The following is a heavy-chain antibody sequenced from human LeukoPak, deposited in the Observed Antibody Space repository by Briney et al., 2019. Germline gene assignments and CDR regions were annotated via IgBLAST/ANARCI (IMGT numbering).Heavy chain of an antibody. J-gene: IGHJ5*02. CDR2: FNPEDGET. Sequence: ASVKVSCKXSGYTLTELSMHWVRQAPGKGLEWMGGFNPEDGETIYAQKLQGRVTMTEDTSTDTAYMELSSLRSEDTAVYYCAGVFPLSNWFDPWGQGTLVTVSS. D-gene: IGHD2-21*01. CDR1: GYTLTELS. CDR3: AGVFPLSNWFDP. V-gene: IGHV1-24*01.